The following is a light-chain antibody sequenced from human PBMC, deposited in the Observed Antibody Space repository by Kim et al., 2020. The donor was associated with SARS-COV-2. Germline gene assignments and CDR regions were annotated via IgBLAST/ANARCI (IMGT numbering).Light chain of an antibody. V-gene: IGLV3-21*01. CDR2: YDH. J-gene: IGLJ2*01. CDR1: NIGSKS. CDR3: QVWDSSTDHWI. Sequence: SYELTQPPSVSVAPGTTASITCGGNNIGSKSVHWYQQKPGQSPVLVIFYDHDRPSGIPERFSGSNSGDTATLTIARVEVGDEADFYCQVWDSSTDHWIFGGGTQLTVL.